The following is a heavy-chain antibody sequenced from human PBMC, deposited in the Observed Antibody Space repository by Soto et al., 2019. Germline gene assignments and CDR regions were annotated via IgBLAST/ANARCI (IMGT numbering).Heavy chain of an antibody. J-gene: IGHJ4*02. V-gene: IGHV6-1*01. Sequence: QVQLQQSGPGLVQPSQTLSLTCAISGDSVSSNSVVWNWIRQSPSRGLEWLGRTYYRSKWYYEYAESVKSRIIINPDTSKNQLSLQLNSVTSEDTGVYYCARLVGNSWIDYWGQGTLVTVSS. CDR1: GDSVSSNSVV. CDR3: ARLVGNSWIDY. D-gene: IGHD6-13*01. CDR2: TYYRSKWYY.